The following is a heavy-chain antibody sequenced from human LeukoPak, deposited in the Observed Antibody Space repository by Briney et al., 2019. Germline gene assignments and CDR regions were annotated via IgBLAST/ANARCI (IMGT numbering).Heavy chain of an antibody. CDR2: IKQEGSEK. D-gene: IGHD6-19*01. CDR3: AREGGNGWSLDY. CDR1: GFTFRSHW. Sequence: GGSLRLSCAASGFTFRSHWMSWVRQAPGKGLEWVANIKQEGSEKYYVDSVKGRFTVSRDNAKNSLYLQINSLRAEDTAAYYCAREGGNGWSLDYWGQGTLVTVSS. J-gene: IGHJ4*02. V-gene: IGHV3-7*03.